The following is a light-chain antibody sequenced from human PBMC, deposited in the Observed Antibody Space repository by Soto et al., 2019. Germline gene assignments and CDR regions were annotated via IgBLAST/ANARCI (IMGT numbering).Light chain of an antibody. CDR2: KAS. J-gene: IGKJ4*01. CDR3: QQYHTYPLT. Sequence: DIQMTQSPSTLSASVGDRVTITCRASQGISSWLAWYQQKPGKAPNLLISKASTLESGVPPGFSGSGSGTEFTLTISSLQPDDFATYYCQQYHTYPLTFGGGTKVEIK. CDR1: QGISSW. V-gene: IGKV1-5*03.